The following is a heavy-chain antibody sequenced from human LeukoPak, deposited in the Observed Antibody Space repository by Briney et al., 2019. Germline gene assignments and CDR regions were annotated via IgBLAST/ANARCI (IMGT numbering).Heavy chain of an antibody. V-gene: IGHV3-48*01. J-gene: IGHJ6*02. CDR2: ISSSSSTI. CDR1: GFTFSSYS. D-gene: IGHD3-10*01. CDR3: ARYYYGSGSPSMDV. Sequence: GGSLRLSCAASGFTFSSYSINWVRQAPGKGLEWVSYISSSSSTIYYADSVKSRSTISRDNAKNSLYLQMNSLRAEDTAVYYCARYYYGSGSPSMDVWGQGTTVTVSS.